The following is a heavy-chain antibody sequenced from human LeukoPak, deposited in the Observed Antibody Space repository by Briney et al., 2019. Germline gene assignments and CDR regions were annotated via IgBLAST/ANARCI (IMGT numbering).Heavy chain of an antibody. J-gene: IGHJ4*02. Sequence: ASVKVSCKASGYTFTSYGISWVRQAPGQGLEWMGWISAYNGNTNYAQKVQGRVTMTTDTSTSTASMDLRSLRSDDTAVYYCARGQVGATSFDYWGQGTLVTVSS. CDR2: ISAYNGNT. CDR1: GYTFTSYG. V-gene: IGHV1-18*01. CDR3: ARGQVGATSFDY. D-gene: IGHD1-26*01.